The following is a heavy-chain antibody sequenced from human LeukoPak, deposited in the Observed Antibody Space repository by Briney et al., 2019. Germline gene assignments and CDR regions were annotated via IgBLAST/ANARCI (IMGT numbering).Heavy chain of an antibody. CDR2: IIPILGIA. CDR3: ARDQAYRVFDY. J-gene: IGHJ4*02. Sequence: SVKVSCKASGGTFSSYAISWVRQAPGQGLEWMGRIIPILGIANYAQKFQGRVTITADKSTSTAYMELSSLRSEDTAVYYCARDQAYRVFDYWGQGTLVTVSS. CDR1: GGTFSSYA. D-gene: IGHD1-14*01. V-gene: IGHV1-69*04.